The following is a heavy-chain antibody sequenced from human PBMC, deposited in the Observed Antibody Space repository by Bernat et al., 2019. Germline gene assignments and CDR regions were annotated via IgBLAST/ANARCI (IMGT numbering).Heavy chain of an antibody. CDR1: GYTFTSYG. Sequence: QVQLVQSGAEVKKPGASVKVSCKASGYTFTSYGISWVRRAPGQGLEWMGWISAYNGNTNYAQKLQGRVTMTTDTSTSTAYMELRSLRSDDTAVYYCARLLGYCSGGSCYDYYYMDVWGKGTTVTVSS. CDR3: ARLLGYCSGGSCYDYYYMDV. CDR2: ISAYNGNT. D-gene: IGHD2-15*01. V-gene: IGHV1-18*01. J-gene: IGHJ6*03.